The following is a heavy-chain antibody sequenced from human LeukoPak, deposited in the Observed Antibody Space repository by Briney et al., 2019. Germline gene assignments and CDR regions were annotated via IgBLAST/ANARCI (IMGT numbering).Heavy chain of an antibody. CDR2: IYSGGST. CDR3: ARYSSSQGWWFDP. D-gene: IGHD6-13*01. V-gene: IGHV3-66*01. J-gene: IGHJ5*02. Sequence: GGSLRLSCAASGFTVSSNYMSWVRQAPGKGLEWVSVIYSGGSTYYADSVKGRFTISRDNSKNTLYLQMNSLRAEDTAVYYCARYSSSQGWWFDPWGQGTLVTVSS. CDR1: GFTVSSNY.